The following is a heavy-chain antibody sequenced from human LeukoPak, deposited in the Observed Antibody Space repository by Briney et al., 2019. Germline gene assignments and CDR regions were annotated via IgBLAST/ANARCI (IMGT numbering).Heavy chain of an antibody. Sequence: GGSLRLSCADSGFTFSSYSMNWVRQAPGKGLEWVSSISSSSSYIYYADSVKGRFTISRDNAKNSLYLQMNSLRAEDTAVYYCARDRACSGGSCYLPSDYYYYYMDVWGKGTTVTVSS. D-gene: IGHD2-15*01. CDR1: GFTFSSYS. CDR2: ISSSSSYI. J-gene: IGHJ6*03. V-gene: IGHV3-21*01. CDR3: ARDRACSGGSCYLPSDYYYYYMDV.